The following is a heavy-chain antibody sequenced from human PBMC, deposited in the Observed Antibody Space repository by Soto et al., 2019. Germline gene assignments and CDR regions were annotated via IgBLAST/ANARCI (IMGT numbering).Heavy chain of an antibody. V-gene: IGHV3-30*18. Sequence: QVQLVESGGGVVQPGRSLRLSCAASGFTFSGYSMHWVRQAPGKGLEWVSVISNDGIREYYADSGKGRFTVYRDNSKNTVYMQMNSLRHEDTAVYFCSKFNDGSGRRLYYLGQGTLVTVSS. D-gene: IGHD3-10*01. J-gene: IGHJ4*02. CDR3: SKFNDGSGRRLYY. CDR2: ISNDGIRE. CDR1: GFTFSGYS.